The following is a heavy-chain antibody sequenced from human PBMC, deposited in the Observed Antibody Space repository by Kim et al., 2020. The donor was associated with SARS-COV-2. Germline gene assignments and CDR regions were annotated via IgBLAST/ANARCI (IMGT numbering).Heavy chain of an antibody. V-gene: IGHV4-30-4*01. CDR2: IYYSGST. D-gene: IGHD6-6*01. Sequence: SETLSLTCTVSGGSISSGDYYWSWIRQPPGKGLEWIGYIYYSGSTYYNPSLKSRVTISVDTSKNQFSLKLSSVTAADTAVYYCARDRGSSSSWGGDYFDYWGHGTLVTVSS. CDR1: GGSISSGDYY. J-gene: IGHJ4*01. CDR3: ARDRGSSSSWGGDYFDY.